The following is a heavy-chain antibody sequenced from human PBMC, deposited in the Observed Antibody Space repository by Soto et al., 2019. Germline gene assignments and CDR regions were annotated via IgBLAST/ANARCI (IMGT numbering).Heavy chain of an antibody. V-gene: IGHV6-1*01. D-gene: IGHD5-12*01. J-gene: IGHJ5*02. CDR3: ARGPGGLRP. CDR2: TYYRSKWNS. CDR1: VDSVSSNSAA. Sequence: SQTLSLTCAISVDSVSSNSAAWNWIRLSPSRGLEWLGRTYYRSKWNSVYAPSVKSRISINPDTSKNQFSLQLNSVTPDDTAIYYCARGPGGLRPWGQGTLVTVSS.